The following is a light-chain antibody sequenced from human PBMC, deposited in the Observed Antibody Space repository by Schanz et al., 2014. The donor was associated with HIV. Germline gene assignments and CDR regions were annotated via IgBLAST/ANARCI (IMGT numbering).Light chain of an antibody. Sequence: EIVLTQSPGTLSLSPGEGATLSCRASQNVSSNYLAWYQQKPGQAPRLLIYGASSRATGIPDRFSGSGSGTDFTLTISRLEPDDFATYYCQRYNSYSHTFGQGTKLDIK. CDR2: GAS. CDR3: QRYNSYSHT. CDR1: QNVSSNY. J-gene: IGKJ2*01. V-gene: IGKV3-20*01.